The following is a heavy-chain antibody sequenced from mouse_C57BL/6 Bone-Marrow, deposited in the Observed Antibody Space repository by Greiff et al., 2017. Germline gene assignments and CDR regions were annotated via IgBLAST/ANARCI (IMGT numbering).Heavy chain of an antibody. CDR1: GFNIKNTY. V-gene: IGHV14-3*01. Sequence: EVQVVESVAELVRPGASVKLSCTASGFNIKNTYMHWVKQRPEQGLEWIGRIDPANGNTKYDPKFQGKATITADTSTNPAYRPLSSLTSEDTAIXYCAVLLRGPRGYYAMDYWGQGTSVTVSS. D-gene: IGHD1-1*01. CDR2: IDPANGNT. J-gene: IGHJ4*01. CDR3: AVLLRGPRGYYAMDY.